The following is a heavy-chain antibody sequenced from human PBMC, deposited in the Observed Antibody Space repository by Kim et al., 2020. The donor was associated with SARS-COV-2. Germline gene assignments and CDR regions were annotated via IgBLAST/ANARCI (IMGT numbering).Heavy chain of an antibody. J-gene: IGHJ6*02. CDR3: ATCVSNHYYYGMDV. CDR1: GFTVSSNY. CDR2: IYSGGST. V-gene: IGHV3-53*01. Sequence: GGSLRLSCAASGFTVSSNYMSWVRQAPGKGLEWVSVIYSGGSTYYADSVKGRFTISRDNSKNTLYLQMNSLRAEDTAVYYCATCVSNHYYYGMDVWGQGTTVTVSS.